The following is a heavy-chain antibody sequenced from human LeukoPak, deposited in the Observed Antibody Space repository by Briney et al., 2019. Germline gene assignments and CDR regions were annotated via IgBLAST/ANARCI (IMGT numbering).Heavy chain of an antibody. CDR1: GGSISSGDYY. Sequence: PSQTLSLTCTVSGGSISSGDYYWSWIRQPPGKGLEWIGYIYYSGSTYYNPSLKSRVTISVATSKNQFSLKLSSVTAADTAVYYCARSRFGVAKSGMDVWGKGTTVTVSS. V-gene: IGHV4-30-4*08. D-gene: IGHD3-3*01. CDR2: IYYSGST. CDR3: ARSRFGVAKSGMDV. J-gene: IGHJ6*04.